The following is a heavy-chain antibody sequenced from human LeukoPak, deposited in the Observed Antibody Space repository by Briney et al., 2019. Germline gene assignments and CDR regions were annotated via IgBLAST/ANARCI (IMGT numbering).Heavy chain of an antibody. J-gene: IGHJ4*02. V-gene: IGHV3-74*01. CDR2: INPDGSAT. Sequence: PGGSLRLSCAASGFTFSSYWMHWVRQAPGKGLVWVSHINPDGSATRYADPVKGRFTISRDNAKNTLYLQMNSLRAEDTAVYYCARDQVGATPIDYWGQGTLVTVSS. CDR1: GFTFSSYW. D-gene: IGHD1-26*01. CDR3: ARDQVGATPIDY.